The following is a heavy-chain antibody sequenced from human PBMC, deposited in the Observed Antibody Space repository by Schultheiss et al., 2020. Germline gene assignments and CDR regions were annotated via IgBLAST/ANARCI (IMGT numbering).Heavy chain of an antibody. D-gene: IGHD6-13*01. Sequence: ASVKVSCKASGYTFTSYGISWVRQAPGQGLEWMGWINAGNGNTKYSQKFQGRVTITRDTSASTAYMELSSLRSEDTAVYYCARPSSSWYWYFDLWGRGTLVTVSS. J-gene: IGHJ2*01. CDR1: GYTFTSYG. V-gene: IGHV1-18*04. CDR3: ARPSSSWYWYFDL. CDR2: INAGNGNT.